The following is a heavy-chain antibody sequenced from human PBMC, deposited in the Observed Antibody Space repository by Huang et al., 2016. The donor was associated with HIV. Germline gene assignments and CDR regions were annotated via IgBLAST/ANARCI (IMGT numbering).Heavy chain of an antibody. CDR3: ARRYNSRRDY. D-gene: IGHD3-22*01. Sequence: VQLVQWGAGLLKASETLPLTCAVYGGSFRGYYWDSVRQAQGKGLKWVGEINHSVNTNYNPSRKSGVNMSVDTSKSQFSLYLTSLGAADTGTYFCARRYNSRRDYWGRGTLVTVHS. J-gene: IGHJ4*02. CDR1: GGSFRGYY. V-gene: IGHV4-34*02. CDR2: INHSVNT.